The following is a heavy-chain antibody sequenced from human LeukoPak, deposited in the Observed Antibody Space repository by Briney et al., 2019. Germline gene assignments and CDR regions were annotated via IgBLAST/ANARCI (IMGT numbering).Heavy chain of an antibody. V-gene: IGHV3-21*01. D-gene: IGHD2-2*01. J-gene: IGHJ5*02. CDR1: GFTFSSYS. Sequence: PGGSLRLSCAASGFTFSSYSMNWVRQAPGKGLEWVSSVSSSSSYIYYADSVKGRFTISRDNAKNSLYLQMNSLRAEDTAVYYYARRKVVPAAMVRQHWFDPWGQGTLVTVSS. CDR3: ARRKVVPAAMVRQHWFDP. CDR2: VSSSSSYI.